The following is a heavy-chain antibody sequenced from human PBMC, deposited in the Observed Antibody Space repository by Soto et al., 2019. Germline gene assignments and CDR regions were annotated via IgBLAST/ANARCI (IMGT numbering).Heavy chain of an antibody. CDR1: GFTFSSYG. CDR3: ASEDCSGGSCYSDY. D-gene: IGHD2-15*01. J-gene: IGHJ4*02. Sequence: QVQLVESGGGVVQPGRSLRLSCAASGFTFSSYGMHWLRQAPGKGLEWVAVIWYDGSNKYYADSVKGRFTISRDNSKNTLYLQMNSLRAEDTAVYYCASEDCSGGSCYSDYWGQGTLVTVSS. CDR2: IWYDGSNK. V-gene: IGHV3-33*01.